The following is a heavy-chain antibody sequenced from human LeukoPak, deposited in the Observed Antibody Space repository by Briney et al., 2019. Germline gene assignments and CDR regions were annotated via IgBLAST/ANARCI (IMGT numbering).Heavy chain of an antibody. Sequence: ASVKVSCKASGGTFSSYAIGWVRQAPGQGLEWMGWISAYNGNTNYAQKLQGRVTMTTDTSTSTAYMELRSLRSDDTAVYYCARVEEDWFDPWGQGTLVTVSS. CDR2: ISAYNGNT. J-gene: IGHJ5*02. V-gene: IGHV1-18*01. CDR1: GGTFSSYA. CDR3: ARVEEDWFDP.